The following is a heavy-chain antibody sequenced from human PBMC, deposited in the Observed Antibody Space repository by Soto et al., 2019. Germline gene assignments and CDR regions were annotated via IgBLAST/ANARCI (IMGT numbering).Heavy chain of an antibody. D-gene: IGHD3-3*01. CDR1: GFTFSSYS. J-gene: IGHJ5*02. V-gene: IGHV3-21*01. CDR3: ARQGFLEWLFGSWFDP. CDR2: ISSSSSYI. Sequence: GGSLRLSCAASGFTFSSYSMNWVRQAPGKGLEWVSSISSSSSYIYYADSVKGRFTISRDNAKNSLYLQMNSLRAEDTAVYYCARQGFLEWLFGSWFDPWGQGTLVTVSS.